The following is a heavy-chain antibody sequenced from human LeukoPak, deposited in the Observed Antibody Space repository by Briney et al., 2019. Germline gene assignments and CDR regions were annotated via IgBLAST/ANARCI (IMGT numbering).Heavy chain of an antibody. D-gene: IGHD3-22*01. Sequence: GGSLRLSCEGSEFSFRSYWMSWVRQAPGKGLEWVANIMQDGSETYYVDSVKGRFTISRDNSKNTLYLQMNSLRAEDTAVYYCAKTHYYDSTEGDYWGQGTLVTVSS. CDR3: AKTHYYDSTEGDY. CDR1: EFSFRSYW. J-gene: IGHJ4*02. CDR2: IMQDGSET. V-gene: IGHV3-7*03.